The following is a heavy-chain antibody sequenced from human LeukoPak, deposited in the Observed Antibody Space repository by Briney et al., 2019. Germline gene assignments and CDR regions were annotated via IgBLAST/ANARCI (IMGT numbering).Heavy chain of an antibody. V-gene: IGHV1-69*01. CDR3: AREGPYSSGWDLDY. CDR1: GGTFSSYA. Sequence: ASVKVSCKASGGTFSSYAISWVRQAPGQGLEWMGGIIPIFGTANYAQKFQGRVTITADESTSTADTELSSLRSEDTAVYYCAREGPYSSGWDLDYWGQGTLVTVSS. D-gene: IGHD6-19*01. J-gene: IGHJ4*02. CDR2: IIPIFGTA.